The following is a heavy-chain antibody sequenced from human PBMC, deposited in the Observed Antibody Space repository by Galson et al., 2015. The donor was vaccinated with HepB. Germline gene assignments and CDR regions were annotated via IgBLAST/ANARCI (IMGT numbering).Heavy chain of an antibody. V-gene: IGHV1-18*01. D-gene: IGHD4-17*01. CDR2: ISVYNGNT. CDR1: GYTFTNYG. CDR3: ARDRVYGDYDVYWYFDL. Sequence: SVKVSCKASGYTFTNYGISWVRQAPGQGLEWMGWISVYNGNTNYVQKFQGRVTMTTDTSTSTAYMELRSLRFDDTAVYYCARDRVYGDYDVYWYFDLWGRGTLVTVSS. J-gene: IGHJ2*01.